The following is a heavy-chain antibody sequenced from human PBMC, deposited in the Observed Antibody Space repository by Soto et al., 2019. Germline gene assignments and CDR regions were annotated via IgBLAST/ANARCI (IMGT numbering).Heavy chain of an antibody. CDR2: IIPLFST. J-gene: IGHJ4*02. CDR1: GDTFRNYA. Sequence: QVQLVQSGAEVKKPGSSVKVSCKASGDTFRNYAFTWVRQAPGQGLEWMGTIIPLFSTRYAQKSQGRVTMTADESTSTVYMDLSSLKSDDTAVYYCARDPGIAVVGRGTSFEHWGQGTLVTVSS. D-gene: IGHD6-19*01. CDR3: ARDPGIAVVGRGTSFEH. V-gene: IGHV1-69*18.